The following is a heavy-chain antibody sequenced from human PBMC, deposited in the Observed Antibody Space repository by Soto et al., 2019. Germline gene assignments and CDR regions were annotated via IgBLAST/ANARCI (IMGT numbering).Heavy chain of an antibody. V-gene: IGHV3-30*18. D-gene: IGHD3-9*01. CDR1: GFTFSSYG. Sequence: GGSLRLSCAASGFTFSSYGMHWVRQAPGKGLEWVAVISYDGSNKYYAGSVKGRFTISRDNSKNTLYLQMNSLRAEDTAVYYCAKGSAATYDILTGYSYYYYGMDVWGQGTTVTVSS. CDR2: ISYDGSNK. CDR3: AKGSAATYDILTGYSYYYYGMDV. J-gene: IGHJ6*02.